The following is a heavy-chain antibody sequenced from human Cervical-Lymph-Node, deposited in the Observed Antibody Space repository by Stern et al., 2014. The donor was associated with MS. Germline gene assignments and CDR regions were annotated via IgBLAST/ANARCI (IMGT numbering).Heavy chain of an antibody. Sequence: QVQLVQSGSELKEPGASVKVSCKASGYTLTNYPMTWVRPAPGQGLDWMGWINTHTGNSTYAQGFTGRFVFSLDTSVSTAYLHISSLKAEDTAVYYCARDFVDTAMITRSDYLDSWGQGTLVTVSS. V-gene: IGHV7-4-1*02. CDR3: ARDFVDTAMITRSDYLDS. J-gene: IGHJ4*02. CDR1: GYTLTNYP. D-gene: IGHD5-18*01. CDR2: INTHTGNS.